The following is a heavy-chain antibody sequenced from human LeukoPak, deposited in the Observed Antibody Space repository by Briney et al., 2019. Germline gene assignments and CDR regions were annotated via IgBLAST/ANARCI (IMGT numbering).Heavy chain of an antibody. CDR3: ARSHPTMVRGVKFYYYGMDV. CDR1: GGTFSSYA. Sequence: ASVKVSCKASGGTFSSYAISWVRQAPGQGPEWMGRIIPILGIANYAQKFQGRVTITADKSTSTAYMELSSLRSEDTAVYYCARSHPTMVRGVKFYYYGMDVWGQGTTVTVSS. V-gene: IGHV1-69*04. D-gene: IGHD3-10*01. CDR2: IIPILGIA. J-gene: IGHJ6*02.